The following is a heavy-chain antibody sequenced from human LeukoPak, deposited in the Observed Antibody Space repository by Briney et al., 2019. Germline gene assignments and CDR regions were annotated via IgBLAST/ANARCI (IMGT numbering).Heavy chain of an antibody. CDR3: AREIRGYYVAY. Sequence: PGGSLRLSCAASGFTFNTYAMTWVRQAPGKGLEWVTLISYDGSDKYYADSVQGRFTISRDNSKNTLYLQMNSLRAEDTAVYYCAREIRGYYVAYWGQGTLVTVSS. J-gene: IGHJ4*02. CDR2: ISYDGSDK. CDR1: GFTFNTYA. V-gene: IGHV3-30*01. D-gene: IGHD3-22*01.